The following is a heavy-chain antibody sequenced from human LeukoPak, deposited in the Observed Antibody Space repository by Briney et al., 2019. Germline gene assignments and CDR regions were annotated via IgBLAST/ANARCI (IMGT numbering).Heavy chain of an antibody. CDR1: GRSFSGYY. D-gene: IGHD2-21*01. J-gene: IGHJ4*02. V-gene: IGHV4-34*01. CDR2: IWPSGST. Sequence: SETLSLTCAVYGRSFSGYYWSWIRQPPGKGLEWIGYIWPSGSTNYNPSLSGRVAISLDKSRNHFTLMVTAVTAADTAFYYCARKGPEHLPTYFDHWGRGILVTVSS. CDR3: ARKGPEHLPTYFDH.